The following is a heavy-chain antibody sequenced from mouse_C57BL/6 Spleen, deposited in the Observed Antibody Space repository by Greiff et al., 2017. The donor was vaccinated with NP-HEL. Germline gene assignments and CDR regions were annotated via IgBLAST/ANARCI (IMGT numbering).Heavy chain of an antibody. V-gene: IGHV1-53*01. D-gene: IGHD1-1*01. J-gene: IGHJ4*01. CDR1: GYTFTSYW. Sequence: VLLQQPGTELVKPGASVKLSCKASGYTFTSYWMHWVKQRPGQGLEWIGNINPSNGGTNYNEKFKSKATLTVDKSSSTAYMQLSSLTSEDSAVYYCARSGYYGDYAMDYWGQGTSVTVSA. CDR2: INPSNGGT. CDR3: ARSGYYGDYAMDY.